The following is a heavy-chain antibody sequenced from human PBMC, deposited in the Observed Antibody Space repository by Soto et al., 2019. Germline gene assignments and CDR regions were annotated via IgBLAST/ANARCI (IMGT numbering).Heavy chain of an antibody. Sequence: GESLKISCAASGFTFSSYSMNWVRQAPGKGLEWVSSISSSSSYIYYADSVKGRFTISRDNAKNSLYLQMNSLRAEDTAVYYCASTSYGSNAFDIWGQGTMVTVSS. V-gene: IGHV3-21*01. CDR3: ASTSYGSNAFDI. CDR2: ISSSSSYI. CDR1: GFTFSSYS. D-gene: IGHD5-18*01. J-gene: IGHJ3*02.